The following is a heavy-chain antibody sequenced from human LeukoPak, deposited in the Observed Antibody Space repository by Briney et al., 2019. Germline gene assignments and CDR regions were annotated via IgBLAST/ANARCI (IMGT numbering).Heavy chain of an antibody. J-gene: IGHJ4*02. V-gene: IGHV3-7*01. D-gene: IGHD3-16*01. CDR1: GFTFSSYR. Sequence: GGSLRLSCAASGFTFSSYRMSWVRQAPGKGLEWVANIKQDGSEKYYVDSVKGRFTISRDNAKNSLYLQMNSLRAEDTAVYYCALYDKAFDYWGQGTLVTVSS. CDR3: ALYDKAFDY. CDR2: IKQDGSEK.